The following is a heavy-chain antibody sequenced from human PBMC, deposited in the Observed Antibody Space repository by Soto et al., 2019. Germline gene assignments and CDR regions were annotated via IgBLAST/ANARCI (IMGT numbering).Heavy chain of an antibody. CDR2: ISGDGNDK. CDR3: VQGASTAHQPLDS. CDR1: GFIFGTFG. V-gene: IGHV3-30*03. J-gene: IGHJ4*02. D-gene: IGHD1-26*01. Sequence: QVQLVESGGGVVQPGRSLRLSCAASGFIFGTFGMHWVRRAPGKGLEWVATISGDGNDKYYPDSMKGRFTISRDNFNNTLYLQLNSLRPEDTAVYHCVQGASTAHQPLDSWGQGVLVTVSS.